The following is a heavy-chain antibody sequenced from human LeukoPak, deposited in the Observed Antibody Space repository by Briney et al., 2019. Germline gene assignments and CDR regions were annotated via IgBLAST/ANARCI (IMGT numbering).Heavy chain of an antibody. D-gene: IGHD6-13*01. CDR1: GFTFSSYG. V-gene: IGHV3-30*18. CDR3: AKEGDSSSWYGGNYFDY. CDR2: ISYDGSNK. J-gene: IGHJ4*02. Sequence: GGSLRLSCAASGFTFSSYGMHWVRQAPGKGLEWVAVISYDGSNKYYADSVKGRFTISRDNSKNTLYLQMNSLRAEDTAVYYCAKEGDSSSWYGGNYFDYWGQGTLVTVSS.